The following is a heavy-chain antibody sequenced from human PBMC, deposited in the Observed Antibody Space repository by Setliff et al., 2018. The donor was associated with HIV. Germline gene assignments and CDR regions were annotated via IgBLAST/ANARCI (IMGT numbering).Heavy chain of an antibody. CDR2: LDPEDGGA. J-gene: IGHJ3*02. Sequence: GASVKVSCKVSGYTLTELSIHWVRQAPGKGLEWMGGLDPEDGGAIHAQKFQGRVTMTEDTSTDTAYMELRSLRSEDTAVYYCARDLAAAGAFDIWGQGTMVTVS. CDR1: GYTLTELS. CDR3: ARDLAAAGAFDI. V-gene: IGHV1-24*01. D-gene: IGHD6-13*01.